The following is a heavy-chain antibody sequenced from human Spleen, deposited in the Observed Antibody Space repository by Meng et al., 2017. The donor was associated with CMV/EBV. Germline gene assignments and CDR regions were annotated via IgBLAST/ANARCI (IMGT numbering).Heavy chain of an antibody. J-gene: IGHJ5*02. CDR2: IDPSSDSI. CDR1: GFTFSRYS. D-gene: IGHD2-2*01. Sequence: GESLKISCAASGFTFSRYSMNWVRQAPGKGLEWISYIDPSSDSIYYADSVKGRFTISRDYATNSLFLQMNTLRAEDTAVYYCAKDTRSCSSTSCYPNNWFDPWGQGTLVTVSS. CDR3: AKDTRSCSSTSCYPNNWFDP. V-gene: IGHV3-48*04.